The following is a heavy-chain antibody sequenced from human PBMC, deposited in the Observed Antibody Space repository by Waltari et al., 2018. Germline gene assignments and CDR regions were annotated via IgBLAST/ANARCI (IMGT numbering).Heavy chain of an antibody. Sequence: QVQLQQWGAGLLKPSETLSLTCAVYGGSFSGYYWSWIRQPPGKGLEWIGEINHSGSTNYNPSLKSRVTTSVDTSKNQFSLKLSSVTAADTAVYYCARGIFYDSSSLGYWGQGTLVTVSS. CDR2: INHSGST. J-gene: IGHJ4*02. D-gene: IGHD3-22*01. CDR1: GGSFSGYY. CDR3: ARGIFYDSSSLGY. V-gene: IGHV4-34*01.